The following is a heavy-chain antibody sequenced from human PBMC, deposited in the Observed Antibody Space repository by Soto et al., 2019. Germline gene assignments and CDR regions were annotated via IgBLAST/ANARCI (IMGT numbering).Heavy chain of an antibody. D-gene: IGHD3-3*01. CDR3: ASRITTPGPTYYFDY. J-gene: IGHJ4*02. CDR1: GFTFSSYS. V-gene: IGHV3-48*01. Sequence: EVQLVESGGGSVQPGGSLRLSCAASGFTFSSYSMNWVRQAPGKGLEWVSYISSSSSTIYYADSVKGRFTISRDNAKNSLYLQMNSLRAEDTAVYYCASRITTPGPTYYFDYWGQGTLVTVSS. CDR2: ISSSSSTI.